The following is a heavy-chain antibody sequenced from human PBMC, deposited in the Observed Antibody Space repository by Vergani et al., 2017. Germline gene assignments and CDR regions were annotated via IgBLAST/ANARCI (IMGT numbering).Heavy chain of an antibody. V-gene: IGHV3-30*02. D-gene: IGHD1-7*01. CDR1: GFTFSSYG. CDR3: ARDGGRTGTRSSRAFDI. J-gene: IGHJ3*02. CDR2: IRYDGSNK. Sequence: VQLVESGGGLVQPGGSLRLSCAASGFTFSSYGMHWVRQAPGKGLEWVAFIRYDGSNKYYADSVKGRFTISRDNSKNTLYLQMNSLRAEDTAVYYCARDGGRTGTRSSRAFDIWGQGTMVTVSS.